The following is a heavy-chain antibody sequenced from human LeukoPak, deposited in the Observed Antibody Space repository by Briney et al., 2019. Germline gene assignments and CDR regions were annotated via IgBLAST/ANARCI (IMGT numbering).Heavy chain of an antibody. V-gene: IGHV1-8*01. D-gene: IGHD5-24*01. J-gene: IGHJ5*02. Sequence: ASVKVSCKASGYTFTSYDINWVRQATGQGLEWMGWMNPNSGNTGYAQKFQGRITITRSTSMSTAYMEPSSLRSEDTAVYYCARWRKGYKQGSWFDTWGQGTLVTVSS. CDR2: MNPNSGNT. CDR3: ARWRKGYKQGSWFDT. CDR1: GYTFTSYD.